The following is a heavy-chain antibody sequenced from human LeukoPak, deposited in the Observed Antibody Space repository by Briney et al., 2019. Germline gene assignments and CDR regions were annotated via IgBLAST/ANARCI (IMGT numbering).Heavy chain of an antibody. D-gene: IGHD3-22*01. Sequence: GESLKISCKGSGYSFTSYWIGWVRQMPGKGLEWMGVIYPGDSDTRYSPSFQGQVTISADKSISTAYLQWSSLKASDTAMYYCARRVAYYDSSGYYDAFDIWGQGKMVTVSS. CDR2: IYPGDSDT. V-gene: IGHV5-51*01. J-gene: IGHJ3*02. CDR1: GYSFTSYW. CDR3: ARRVAYYDSSGYYDAFDI.